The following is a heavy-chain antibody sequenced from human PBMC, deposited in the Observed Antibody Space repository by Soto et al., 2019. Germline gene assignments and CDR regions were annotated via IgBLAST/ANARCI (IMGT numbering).Heavy chain of an antibody. CDR1: GGSISSSSYY. Sequence: SETLSLTCTVSGGSISSSSYYWGWIRQPPGKGLEWIGSIYYSGSTYYNPSLKSRVTISVDTSKNQFSLKLSSVTAADTAVYYCARLTNITIFGVVIIGGFYFDYWGQGTLVTVSS. D-gene: IGHD3-3*01. J-gene: IGHJ4*02. CDR3: ARLTNITIFGVVIIGGFYFDY. CDR2: IYYSGST. V-gene: IGHV4-39*07.